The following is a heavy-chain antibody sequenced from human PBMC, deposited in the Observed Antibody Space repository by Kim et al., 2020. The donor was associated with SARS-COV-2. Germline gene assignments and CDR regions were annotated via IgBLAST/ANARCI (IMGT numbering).Heavy chain of an antibody. D-gene: IGHD3-10*01. Sequence: SETLSLTCTVSGGSISSSSYYWGWIRQPPGKGLEWIGSIYYSGSTYYNPSLKRRVTISVDTSKNQFSLKLSSVTAADTAVYYCARHPGDVGSGSYYPLDYWGQGTLVTVSS. CDR2: IYYSGST. J-gene: IGHJ4*02. V-gene: IGHV4-39*01. CDR3: ARHPGDVGSGSYYPLDY. CDR1: GGSISSSSYY.